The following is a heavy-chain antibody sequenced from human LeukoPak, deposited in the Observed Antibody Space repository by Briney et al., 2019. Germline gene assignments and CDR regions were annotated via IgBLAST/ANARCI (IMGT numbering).Heavy chain of an antibody. CDR3: ARDSPHGGNSDFDY. J-gene: IGHJ4*02. CDR2: IYTSGST. V-gene: IGHV4-61*02. CDR1: GGSISSGGYY. D-gene: IGHD4-23*01. Sequence: SQTLSLTCTVSGGSISSGGYYWSWLRQPAGKGLEWIGRIYTSGSTNYNPSLKRRVTISVDTSKNQFSLNLSSVTAADTAVYYCARDSPHGGNSDFDYWGQGTLVTVSS.